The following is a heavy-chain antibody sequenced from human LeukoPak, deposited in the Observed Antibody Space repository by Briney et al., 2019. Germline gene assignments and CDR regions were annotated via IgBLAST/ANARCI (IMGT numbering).Heavy chain of an antibody. J-gene: IGHJ3*02. Sequence: PGGSLRLSCAASGFSFSYFWMHWVRQAPGKGLVWVSRINRDGSGTSYADSVKGRFTISRDKAKNTLSLQMTSLRAEDTAVYYCTRELEYRGSPDDAFDIWGQGKMVTVSS. V-gene: IGHV3-74*01. D-gene: IGHD1-26*01. CDR2: INRDGSGT. CDR1: GFSFSYFW. CDR3: TRELEYRGSPDDAFDI.